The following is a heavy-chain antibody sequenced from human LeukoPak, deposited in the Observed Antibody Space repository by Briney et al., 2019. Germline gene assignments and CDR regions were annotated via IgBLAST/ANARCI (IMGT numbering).Heavy chain of an antibody. CDR2: IKQDGSEK. V-gene: IGHV3-7*01. D-gene: IGHD6-6*01. CDR3: ALERGTRYSSSATPAFYFDY. J-gene: IGHJ4*02. CDR1: GFTFSSYW. Sequence: GGSLRLSCAASGFTFSSYWMSWVRQAPGEGLEWVANIKQDGSEKYYVDSVKGRFTISRDNAKNSLYLQMNSLRAEDTAVYYCALERGTRYSSSATPAFYFDYWGQGTLVTVSS.